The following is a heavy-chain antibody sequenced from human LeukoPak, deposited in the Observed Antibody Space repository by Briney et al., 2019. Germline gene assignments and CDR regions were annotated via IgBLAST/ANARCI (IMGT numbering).Heavy chain of an antibody. CDR3: ARGFHSMLTYYYYYYGMDV. D-gene: IGHD3-10*02. J-gene: IGHJ6*02. CDR2: MNPNSSNT. CDR1: GYTFTSYD. V-gene: IGHV1-8*01. Sequence: VASVKVSCKASGYTFTSYDINWVRQATGQGLEWMGWMNPNSSNTGYAQKFQGRVTMTRNTSISTAYMELSSLRSEDTAVYYCARGFHSMLTYYYYYYGMDVWGQGTTVTVSS.